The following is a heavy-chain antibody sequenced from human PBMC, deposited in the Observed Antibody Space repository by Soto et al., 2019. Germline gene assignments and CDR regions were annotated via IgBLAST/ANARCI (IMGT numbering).Heavy chain of an antibody. CDR2: IYRTVST. V-gene: IGHV4-4*02. CDR3: ASRDPGNSVDY. Sequence: SETLSLTCAVSGGSFTSNNWWTWVRQPAGQGLEWIGEIYRTVSTNYNPSLKSRVTISLDKSENQFSLKVTSLTAADTAVYYCASRDPGNSVDYWGQGTLLTVSS. D-gene: IGHD4-4*01. J-gene: IGHJ4*02. CDR1: GGSFTSNNW.